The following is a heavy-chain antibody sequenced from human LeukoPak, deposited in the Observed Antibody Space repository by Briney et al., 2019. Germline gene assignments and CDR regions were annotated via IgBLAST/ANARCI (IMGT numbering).Heavy chain of an antibody. V-gene: IGHV4-59*01. J-gene: IGHJ5*02. CDR2: IYYSGST. Sequence: SETLSLTXTVSGGSISSYYWSWIRQPPGKGLEWIGYIYYSGSTNYNPSLKSRVTISVDTSKNQFSLKLSSVTAADTAVYYCAREYLVWLSRYNWFDPWGQGTLVTVSS. CDR3: AREYLVWLSRYNWFDP. CDR1: GGSISSYY. D-gene: IGHD3-3*01.